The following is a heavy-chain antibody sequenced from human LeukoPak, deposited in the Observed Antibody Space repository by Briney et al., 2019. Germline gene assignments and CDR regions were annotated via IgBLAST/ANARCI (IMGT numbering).Heavy chain of an antibody. J-gene: IGHJ4*02. V-gene: IGHV3-21*01. CDR3: AREGCSAGSCSPRPFDC. CDR1: GFTFDDYG. D-gene: IGHD2-15*01. Sequence: GGSLRLSCAASGFTFDDYGMSWVRQVPGKGLEWVSFISSSSDYIYYADSVKGRFTISRDNAKKSLYLQMNSLRAEDTAVYYCAREGCSAGSCSPRPFDCWGQGTLVTVSS. CDR2: ISSSSDYI.